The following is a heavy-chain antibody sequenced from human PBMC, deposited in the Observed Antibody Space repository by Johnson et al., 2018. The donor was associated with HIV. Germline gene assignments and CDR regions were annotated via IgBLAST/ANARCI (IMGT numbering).Heavy chain of an antibody. V-gene: IGHV3-9*01. CDR1: GFTFDDYA. J-gene: IGHJ3*02. Sequence: VQLVESGGGLVQPGRSLRLSCAASGFTFDDYAMHWVRQAPGKGLEWVSGISWNSGSIGYADSVKGRFTISRDNAKNSLYLQMNSLRAEDTALYYCAKGNGHDAFDIWGQGTMVTVSS. CDR3: AKGNGHDAFDI. CDR2: ISWNSGSI.